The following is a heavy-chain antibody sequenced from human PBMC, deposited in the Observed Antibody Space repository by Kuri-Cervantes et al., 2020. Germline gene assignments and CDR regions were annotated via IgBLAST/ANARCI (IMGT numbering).Heavy chain of an antibody. V-gene: IGHV3-23*01. J-gene: IGHJ4*02. CDR2: ISGSGGST. D-gene: IGHD5-18*01. Sequence: GESLKISCAASGFIFSIYGMHCVRQAPGKGLEWVSAISGSGGSTYYADSVKGRFTISRDNSKNTLYLQMNSLRAEDTAVYYCARGYSYADYWGQGTLVTVSS. CDR3: ARGYSYADY. CDR1: GFIFSIYG.